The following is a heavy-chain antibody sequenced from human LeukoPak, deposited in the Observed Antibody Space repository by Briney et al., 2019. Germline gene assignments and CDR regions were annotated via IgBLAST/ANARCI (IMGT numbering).Heavy chain of an antibody. CDR2: IIPIFGTA. Sequence: SVKVSCKASGGTFSSYAISWVRQAPGQGLEWMGGIIPIFGTANYAQKFQGRVTITADKSTSTAYMELSSLRSEDTAVYYCARLDTAMEEPPGYFDCWGQGTLVTVSS. V-gene: IGHV1-69*06. D-gene: IGHD5-18*01. CDR1: GGTFSSYA. J-gene: IGHJ4*02. CDR3: ARLDTAMEEPPGYFDC.